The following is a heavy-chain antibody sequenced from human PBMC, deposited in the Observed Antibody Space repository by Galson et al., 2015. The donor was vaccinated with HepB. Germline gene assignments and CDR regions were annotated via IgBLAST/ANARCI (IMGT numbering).Heavy chain of an antibody. CDR1: GYTFTSYA. CDR2: INTNTGNP. CDR3: ASRPTRYCSGGSCYGPTSHDAFEI. V-gene: IGHV7-4-1*02. Sequence: SVKVSCKASGYTFTSYAMNWVRQAPGQGLEWMGWINTNTGNPTYAQGFTGRFVFSLDTSVSTAYLQISSLKAEDTAVYYCASRPTRYCSGGSCYGPTSHDAFEIWGQGTMVTVSS. D-gene: IGHD2-15*01. J-gene: IGHJ3*02.